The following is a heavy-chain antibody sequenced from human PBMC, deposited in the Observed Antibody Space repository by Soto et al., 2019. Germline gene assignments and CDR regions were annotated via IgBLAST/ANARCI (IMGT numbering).Heavy chain of an antibody. CDR1: GGSISSGDYY. CDR3: ARERPDGSRLDP. Sequence: QVQLQESGPGLVKPSQTLSLTCTVSGGSISSGDYYWSWIRQPPGKGLEWIGYIYYSGSTYSNPSPKSRVTISVDTSKNQCSLKLSSVTAADTAVYYCARERPDGSRLDPWGQGTLVTVSS. D-gene: IGHD6-13*01. J-gene: IGHJ5*02. CDR2: IYYSGST. V-gene: IGHV4-30-4*01.